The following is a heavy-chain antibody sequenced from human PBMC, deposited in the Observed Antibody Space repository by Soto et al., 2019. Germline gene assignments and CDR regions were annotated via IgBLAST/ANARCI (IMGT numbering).Heavy chain of an antibody. CDR3: ARDYGDLGYNWFDP. CDR2: IYSGGST. D-gene: IGHD4-17*01. Sequence: EVQLVESGGGLVQPGGSLRLSCAASGFTVSSNYMSWVRQAPGKGLEWVSVIYSGGSTYYADSVKSRFTISRDNYKNTLYLQMNSLRAEDTAVYYCARDYGDLGYNWFDPWGQGTLVTVSS. V-gene: IGHV3-66*01. J-gene: IGHJ5*02. CDR1: GFTVSSNY.